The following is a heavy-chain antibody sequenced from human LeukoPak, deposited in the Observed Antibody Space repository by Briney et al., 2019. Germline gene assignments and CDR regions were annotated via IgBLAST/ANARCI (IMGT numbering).Heavy chain of an antibody. V-gene: IGHV4-59*01. D-gene: IGHD4-11*01. CDR3: ARDYSSFNWFDP. J-gene: IGHJ5*02. CDR1: GGSISSYY. CDR2: IHYTGST. Sequence: PSETLSLTCTVSGGSISSYYWNWIRQPPGKGLEWIGYIHYTGSTNFNPSLKSRVTMSVDTSKNQFSLKLNSVTAADTAVYYCARDYSSFNWFDPWGQGSLVTVSS.